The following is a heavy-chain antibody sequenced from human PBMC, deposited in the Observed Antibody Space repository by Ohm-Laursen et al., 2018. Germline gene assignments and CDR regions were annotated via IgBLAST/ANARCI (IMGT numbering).Heavy chain of an antibody. V-gene: IGHV2-5*02. D-gene: IGHD6-19*01. CDR1: GFSLSTSGVG. J-gene: IGHJ4*02. Sequence: TQTLTLTCTFSGFSLSTSGVGVGWIRQPPGKALEWLALIYWDDDKRYSPSLKSRLTITKDTSKNQVVLTMTNMDPVDTATYYCAHRHIAVGEHWAFDYWGQGTLVTVSS. CDR2: IYWDDDK. CDR3: AHRHIAVGEHWAFDY.